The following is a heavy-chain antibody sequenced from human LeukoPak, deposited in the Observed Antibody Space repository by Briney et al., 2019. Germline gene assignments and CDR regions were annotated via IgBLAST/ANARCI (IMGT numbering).Heavy chain of an antibody. J-gene: IGHJ4*02. D-gene: IGHD5-18*01. V-gene: IGHV4-61*02. CDR1: GGSISSGSYY. CDR3: ARDFRRIQLWFEPQVHGESDY. Sequence: SQTLSLTCTVSGGSISSGSYYWSWIRQPAGKGLEWIGRIYTSGSTNYNPSLKSRVTISVDTSKNQFSLKLSSVTAADTAVYYCARDFRRIQLWFEPQVHGESDYWGQGTLVTVSS. CDR2: IYTSGST.